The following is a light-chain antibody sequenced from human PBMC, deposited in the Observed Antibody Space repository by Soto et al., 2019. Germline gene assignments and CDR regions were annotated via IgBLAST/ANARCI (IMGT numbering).Light chain of an antibody. CDR3: QQFAISTT. V-gene: IGKV1-39*01. CDR1: QTISTY. CDR2: AAS. J-gene: IGKJ1*01. Sequence: IQMTPFPSSLSASVGDRVTITCRASQTISTYLNWYQQKSGKAPKLLIYAASSLQSGVPSRFSGSGSGTDFTLTISSLQPDDFATYYCQQFAISTTFGQGTKVDNK.